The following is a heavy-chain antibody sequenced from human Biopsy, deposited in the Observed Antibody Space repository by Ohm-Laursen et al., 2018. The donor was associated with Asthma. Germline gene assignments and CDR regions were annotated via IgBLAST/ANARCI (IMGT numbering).Heavy chain of an antibody. V-gene: IGHV3-33*01. J-gene: IGHJ5*02. Sequence: SLRLSCTASGFTFRHYALHWVRQAPGKGLEWVAFILSDGGEPSYADSVKGRFSISRDNSKSTVYLQMNSLRAGDTAVYYCASESYLRGFGHTLDLWGQGTQVTFS. D-gene: IGHD5-12*01. CDR3: ASESYLRGFGHTLDL. CDR2: ILSDGGEP. CDR1: GFTFRHYA.